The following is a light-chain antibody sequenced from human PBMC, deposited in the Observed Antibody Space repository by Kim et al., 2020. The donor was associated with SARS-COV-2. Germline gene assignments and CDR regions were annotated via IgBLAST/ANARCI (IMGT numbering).Light chain of an antibody. CDR2: KDS. CDR1: ALPKQY. Sequence: SYELTQPPSVSVSPGETARITCSGDALPKQYAYWYQQKPGQAPVLVIYKDSERPSGIPERFSGSSSGTTVTLTISGVQAEDEADYYCQSADTSGTYEVFGEGTQLTVL. CDR3: QSADTSGTYEV. J-gene: IGLJ2*01. V-gene: IGLV3-25*03.